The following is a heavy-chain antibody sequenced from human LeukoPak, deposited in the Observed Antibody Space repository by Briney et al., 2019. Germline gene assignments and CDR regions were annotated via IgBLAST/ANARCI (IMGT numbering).Heavy chain of an antibody. CDR2: ISRSSAYI. Sequence: GGSLRLSCAASGFTLSSYSMNWVRQAPGKGLEWVSSISRSSAYIYYADSVKGRFTISRDNAKNSLYLQMNSLRADDTAVYYCAKRRDGYNNGAFDIWGQGTMVIVSS. CDR3: AKRRDGYNNGAFDI. V-gene: IGHV3-21*04. D-gene: IGHD5-24*01. J-gene: IGHJ3*02. CDR1: GFTLSSYS.